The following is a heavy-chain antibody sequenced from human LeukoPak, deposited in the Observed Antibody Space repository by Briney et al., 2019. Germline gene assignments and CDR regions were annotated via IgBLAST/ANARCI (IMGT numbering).Heavy chain of an antibody. CDR2: VNPKSGDT. V-gene: IGHV1-2*02. Sequence: ASVKVSCKASRYTFTGYYMHWVRQAPGRGLEWMGWVNPKSGDTNYAQKFQGRVTMTRDTSISTAYMELSRLRSDDTAVYYCARNLAPFTMIVGFDYWGQGTLVTVSS. J-gene: IGHJ4*02. CDR3: ARNLAPFTMIVGFDY. D-gene: IGHD3-22*01. CDR1: RYTFTGYY.